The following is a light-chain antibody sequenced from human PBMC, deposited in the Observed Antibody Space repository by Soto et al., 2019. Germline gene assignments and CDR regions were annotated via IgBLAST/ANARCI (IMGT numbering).Light chain of an antibody. Sequence: AIRMTQSPSSLSASTGDRVTITCRASQGISSYLAWYQQKPGKAPKLLIYAASTLQSGVPSRFSGSGSGTDFTLTIRCLQSEDFATYYCQQYYSYPLFTFGPGTKVDIK. CDR3: QQYYSYPLFT. CDR1: QGISSY. CDR2: AAS. V-gene: IGKV1-8*01. J-gene: IGKJ3*01.